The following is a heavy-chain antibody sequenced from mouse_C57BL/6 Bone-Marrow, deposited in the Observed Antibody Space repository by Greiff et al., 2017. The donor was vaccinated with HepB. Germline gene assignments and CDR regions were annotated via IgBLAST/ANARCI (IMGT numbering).Heavy chain of an antibody. D-gene: IGHD1-1*01. V-gene: IGHV1-63*01. CDR1: GYTFTNYW. Sequence: VQLVESGAELVRPGPSVKMSCKASGYTFTNYWIGWAKQRPGHGLEWIGDIYPGGGYTNYNEKFKGKATLTADKSSSTAYMKFSSLTSEDSAIYYCARRSPYYYGSSYGYWGQGTTLTVSS. J-gene: IGHJ2*01. CDR3: ARRSPYYYGSSYGY. CDR2: IYPGGGYT.